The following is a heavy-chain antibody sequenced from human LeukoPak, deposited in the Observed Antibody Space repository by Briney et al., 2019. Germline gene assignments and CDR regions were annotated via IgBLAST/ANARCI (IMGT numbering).Heavy chain of an antibody. D-gene: IGHD6-19*01. Sequence: GESLKISCKGSGYSFTSYWIGWVRRLRGKGREGMGIIYPGDSDTRYSPSFQGQVTISADKSTSTAYMELSSLRSEDTAVYYCARDHTVGYSSGWYPRGAFDIWGQGSMVTVSS. CDR1: GYSFTSYW. CDR3: ARDHTVGYSSGWYPRGAFDI. CDR2: IYPGDSDT. J-gene: IGHJ3*02. V-gene: IGHV5-51*01.